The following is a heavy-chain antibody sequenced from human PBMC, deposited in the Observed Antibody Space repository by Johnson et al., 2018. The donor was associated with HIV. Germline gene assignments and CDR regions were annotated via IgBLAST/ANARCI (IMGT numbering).Heavy chain of an antibody. CDR1: GFTFSSYA. Sequence: VQLVESGGGLVQPGGSLRLSCAASGFTFSSYAMHWVRQAPGKGLEYVSAISSNGGSTYYANSVKGRFTISRYNSKNTLYLQLGSLRAEDMAVYYCARDRYSYGQPMHAFDICDQGTMVTVSS. D-gene: IGHD5-18*01. V-gene: IGHV3-64*01. CDR3: ARDRYSYGQPMHAFDI. CDR2: ISSNGGST. J-gene: IGHJ3*02.